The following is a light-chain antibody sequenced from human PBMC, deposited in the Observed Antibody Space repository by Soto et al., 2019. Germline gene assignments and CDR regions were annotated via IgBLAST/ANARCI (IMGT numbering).Light chain of an antibody. J-gene: IGLJ2*01. CDR3: SSFAGNNNLV. CDR2: EVS. CDR1: SSDVGGYNY. Sequence: QSVLTQPPSASGSPGQSVTIPCTGTSSDVGGYNYVSWYQQHPGKAPKLMMSEVSKRPSGVPDRFSGSKSGNTASLTVSWLQADDEADYYCSSFAGNNNLVFGGGTKVTVL. V-gene: IGLV2-8*01.